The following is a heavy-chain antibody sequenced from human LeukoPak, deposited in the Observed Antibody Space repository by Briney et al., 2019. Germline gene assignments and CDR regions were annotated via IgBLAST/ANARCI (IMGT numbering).Heavy chain of an antibody. CDR3: ARDPLDFWSGYCDY. CDR2: ISYDGSNK. CDR1: GFTFSSYA. J-gene: IGHJ4*02. D-gene: IGHD3-3*01. V-gene: IGHV3-30*04. Sequence: AGRSLRLSCAASGFTFSSYAMHWVRQAPGKGLEWVVVISYDGSNKYYADSVKGRFTISRDNSKNTLYLQMNSLRAEDTAVYYCARDPLDFWSGYCDYWGQGTLVTVSS.